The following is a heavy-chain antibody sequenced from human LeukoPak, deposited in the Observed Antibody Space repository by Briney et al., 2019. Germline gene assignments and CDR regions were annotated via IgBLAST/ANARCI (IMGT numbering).Heavy chain of an antibody. V-gene: IGHV3-20*04. CDR1: GFTFDDHG. J-gene: IGHJ4*02. CDR2: IYWNGDFT. Sequence: GRSLRLSCAASGFTFDDHGMSWVRQVPGKGLEWVSSIYWNGDFTTYAESVKGRFTISRDNAKTSLYLQMNSLRAEDTAFYYCTRLSGIVVAGAFDYWGQGNLVTVSS. CDR3: TRLSGIVVAGAFDY. D-gene: IGHD6-19*01.